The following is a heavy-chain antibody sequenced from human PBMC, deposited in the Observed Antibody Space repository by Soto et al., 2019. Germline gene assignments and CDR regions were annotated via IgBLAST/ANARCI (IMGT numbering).Heavy chain of an antibody. V-gene: IGHV1-69*06. CDR3: ARESGPYGSGITAAYFSDYYFDY. D-gene: IGHD3-10*01. J-gene: IGHJ4*02. CDR2: IIPIFGTA. Sequence: GASVKVSCKASGGTFSSYAISWVRQAPGQVLEWMGGIIPIFGTANYAQKFQGRVTITADKSTSTAYMELSSLRSEDTAVYYCARESGPYGSGITAAYFSDYYFDYWGQGTLVTVSS. CDR1: GGTFSSYA.